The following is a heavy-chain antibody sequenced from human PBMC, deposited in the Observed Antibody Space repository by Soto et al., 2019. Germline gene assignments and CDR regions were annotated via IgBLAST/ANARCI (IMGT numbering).Heavy chain of an antibody. D-gene: IGHD2-21*02. Sequence: EVQLVESGGGLVQPGGSLRLSCAASGFTVSSSYMSWVRQAPGKGLERVSVIYSGGSTYYADSVKGRFTVSRDNSENKLFLQMNSLRIEDTAVYYCARAVVVTEITYWYFDLWGRGTLVTVSS. V-gene: IGHV3-66*01. CDR2: IYSGGST. J-gene: IGHJ2*01. CDR1: GFTVSSSY. CDR3: ARAVVVTEITYWYFDL.